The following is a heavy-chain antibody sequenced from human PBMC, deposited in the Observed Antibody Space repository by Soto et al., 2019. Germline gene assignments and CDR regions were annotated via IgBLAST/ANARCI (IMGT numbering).Heavy chain of an antibody. J-gene: IGHJ4*02. CDR1: GGSISSYY. V-gene: IGHV4-59*08. D-gene: IGHD6-6*01. CDR3: ARSEGQLVPYYFDY. CDR2: IYYSGST. Sequence: SETLSLTCTVSGGSISSYYWSWIRQPPGKGLEWIGYIYYSGSTNYNPSLKSRVTISVDTSKNQFSLKLSSVTAADTAVYYCARSEGQLVPYYFDYWGQGTLVTVS.